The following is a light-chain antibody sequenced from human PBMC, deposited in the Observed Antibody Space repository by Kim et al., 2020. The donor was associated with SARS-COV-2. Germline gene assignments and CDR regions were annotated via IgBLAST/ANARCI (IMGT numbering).Light chain of an antibody. CDR1: QDIGKS. Sequence: SASVGDRVTITCQASQDIGKSLNWYQQKPGKAPKLLIYDASNFETGVPSRFSGSGSGTDFSFTISSLQPEDVATYYCQNYHNLVRGFGQGTKLEI. CDR3: QNYHNLVRG. J-gene: IGKJ2*03. V-gene: IGKV1-33*01. CDR2: DAS.